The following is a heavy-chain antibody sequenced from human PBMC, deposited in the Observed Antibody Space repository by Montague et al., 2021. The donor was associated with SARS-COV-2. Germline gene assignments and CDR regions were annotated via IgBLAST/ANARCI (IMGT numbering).Heavy chain of an antibody. Sequence: SETLSLICTVSGGSISSYYWSWIRQPPGKGLEWIGYIYYSGSTNXSPSLKSRVTISVDTSKNQFSLKLSSVTAADTAVYYCARGIPRPMRWLLVVDDAFDIWGQGKMITVSS. D-gene: IGHD3-22*01. CDR2: IYYSGST. V-gene: IGHV4-59*01. CDR1: GGSISSYY. CDR3: ARGIPRPMRWLLVVDDAFDI. J-gene: IGHJ3*02.